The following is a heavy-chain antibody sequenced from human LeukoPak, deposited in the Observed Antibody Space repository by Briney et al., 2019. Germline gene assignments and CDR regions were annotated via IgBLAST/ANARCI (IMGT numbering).Heavy chain of an antibody. CDR2: FIPFLETA. CDR3: ASGRTGSGPPVY. Sequence: ASVKVSCKASGGSFSSFGISWVRQAPGQGLEWMGRFIPFLETANHAEKFQDRVTITADKSTSTAYMELSSLRSDDTAVYYCASGRTGSGPPVYWGQGTLVTVSS. J-gene: IGHJ4*02. CDR1: GGSFSSFG. D-gene: IGHD3-10*01. V-gene: IGHV1-69*04.